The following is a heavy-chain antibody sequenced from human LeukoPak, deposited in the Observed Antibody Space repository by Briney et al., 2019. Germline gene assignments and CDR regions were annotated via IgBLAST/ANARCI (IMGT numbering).Heavy chain of an antibody. CDR3: AKGGRTMVQGVHY. Sequence: GGSLRLSCVVSGFTFSNFGMSWVRQAPGKGLEWVSGFSGSGVSGKYADSVKGRFTISRDNSKNTLYLQMNSLRAEDTAVYYCAKGGRTMVQGVHYWGQGTLVTVSS. D-gene: IGHD3-10*01. CDR1: GFTFSNFG. J-gene: IGHJ4*02. V-gene: IGHV3-23*01. CDR2: FSGSGVSG.